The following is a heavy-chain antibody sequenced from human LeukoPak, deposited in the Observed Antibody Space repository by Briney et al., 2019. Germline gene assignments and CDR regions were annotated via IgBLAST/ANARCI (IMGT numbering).Heavy chain of an antibody. CDR2: ISYDGSNK. J-gene: IGHJ4*02. V-gene: IGHV3-30*18. Sequence: GGSLRLSCAASGFTFSSYAMSWVRQAPGKGLEWVAVISYDGSNKYYADSVKGRFTISRDNSKNTLYLQMNSLRAEDTAVYYCAQTGIAAGDYWGQGTLVTVSS. CDR3: AQTGIAAGDY. CDR1: GFTFSSYA. D-gene: IGHD6-13*01.